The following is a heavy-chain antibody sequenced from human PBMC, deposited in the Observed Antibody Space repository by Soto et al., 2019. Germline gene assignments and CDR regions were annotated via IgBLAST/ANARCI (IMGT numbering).Heavy chain of an antibody. D-gene: IGHD6-19*01. CDR3: SKAGNRGWEAYFDY. V-gene: IGHV1-18*01. J-gene: IGHJ4*02. CDR1: GYTFTSYG. CDR2: ISAYNGNT. Sequence: ASVKVSCKASGYTFTSYGISWVRQAPGQGLEWMGWISAYNGNTNYAQKLQGRVTMTTDTSTSTAYMELRSLRSDDTAVDYCSKAGNRGWEAYFDYWGQGTLVTVSS.